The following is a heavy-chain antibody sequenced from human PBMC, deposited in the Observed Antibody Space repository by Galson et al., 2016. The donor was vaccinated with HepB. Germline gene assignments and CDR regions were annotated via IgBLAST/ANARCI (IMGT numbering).Heavy chain of an antibody. V-gene: IGHV3-30*18. J-gene: IGHJ1*01. CDR1: GFAFSSHW. Sequence: SLRLSCAASGFAFSSHWMHWVRQAPGKGLEWVALISDDGRKKYYADSVKGRLTISRDNSKNTLYVQMNSLRAEDTAVYYCAKEGEYCGGDCYSGYFQHWGLGTLFTVSS. CDR2: ISDDGRKK. D-gene: IGHD2-21*01. CDR3: AKEGEYCGGDCYSGYFQH.